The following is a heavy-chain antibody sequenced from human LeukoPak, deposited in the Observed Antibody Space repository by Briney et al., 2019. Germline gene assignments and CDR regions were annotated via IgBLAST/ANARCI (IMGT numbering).Heavy chain of an antibody. Sequence: GGSLRLSCAASGFTFTTYWMGWVRQAPGKGLEWVANIKQDGSEQYYVDSVKGRFTISRDNAKNSLYLQMNSLRAEDTAVYYCARPVWFGSPAGNWFDPWGQGTLVTVSS. V-gene: IGHV3-7*01. J-gene: IGHJ5*02. CDR1: GFTFTTYW. D-gene: IGHD3-10*01. CDR2: IKQDGSEQ. CDR3: ARPVWFGSPAGNWFDP.